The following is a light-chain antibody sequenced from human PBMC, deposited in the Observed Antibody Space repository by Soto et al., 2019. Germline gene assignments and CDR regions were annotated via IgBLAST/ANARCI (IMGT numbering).Light chain of an antibody. J-gene: IGKJ2*02. V-gene: IGKV1-33*01. CDR3: QQYDTLPRT. CDR2: DAS. CDR1: QIINSY. Sequence: DIQMTQSPSSLSASVGDRVTITCRARQIINSYLNWYQHKPGKAPKLLLYDASTLQTGVPSRFSGSGSGTHFTFTISSLQPEDIATYYCQQYDTLPRTFGQGTKLDVK.